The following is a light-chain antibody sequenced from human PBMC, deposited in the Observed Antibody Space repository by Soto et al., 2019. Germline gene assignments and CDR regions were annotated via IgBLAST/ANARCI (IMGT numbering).Light chain of an antibody. V-gene: IGKV3-20*01. CDR2: GAS. J-gene: IGKJ1*01. CDR1: QSIGNY. CDR3: QQSGSSTWT. Sequence: EVVLTQSPATLSLSPGEGATLSCRASQSIGNYLAWYQQKPGQDPWLLIYGASSRATGIPDRFSRSGSGTDFNLTISRLDTEDCAVYEGQQSGSSTWTFGQGTKVDIK.